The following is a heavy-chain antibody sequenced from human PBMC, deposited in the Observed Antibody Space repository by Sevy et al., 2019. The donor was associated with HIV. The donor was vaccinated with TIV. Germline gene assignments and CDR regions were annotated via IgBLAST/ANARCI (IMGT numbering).Heavy chain of an antibody. D-gene: IGHD2-15*01. CDR1: GYTFTSYG. CDR3: AILGYCSGGSCSPWFDP. J-gene: IGHJ5*02. Sequence: ASVKVSCKASGYTFTSYGISWVRQAPGQGLEWMGWISAYNGNTNYAQKLQGRVTMTTDTSTSTAYMELRSLRSDDTAVYYCAILGYCSGGSCSPWFDPWGQGTLVTVSS. V-gene: IGHV1-18*01. CDR2: ISAYNGNT.